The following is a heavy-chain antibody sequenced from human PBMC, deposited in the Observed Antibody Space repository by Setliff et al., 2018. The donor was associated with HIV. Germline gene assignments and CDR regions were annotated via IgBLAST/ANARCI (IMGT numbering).Heavy chain of an antibody. CDR3: ARDFSGSSPNPDHYYYYMDV. Sequence: SETLSLTCNVSGGSMASYQWGWIRQPPGKGLEWIGFGYYSGTTYYNPSLKSRVTISVDTSKNHFSLKLTSVTPADTAVYYCARDFSGSSPNPDHYYYYMDVWGKGTKVTVSS. J-gene: IGHJ6*03. D-gene: IGHD1-26*01. CDR1: GGSMASYQ. CDR2: GYYSGTT. V-gene: IGHV4-59*01.